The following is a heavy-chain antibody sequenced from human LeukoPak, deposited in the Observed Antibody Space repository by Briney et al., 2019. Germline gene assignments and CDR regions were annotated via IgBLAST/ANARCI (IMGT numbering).Heavy chain of an antibody. CDR1: GGSISSYY. CDR3: ARGVPPADGMDV. D-gene: IGHD2-2*01. J-gene: IGHJ6*02. V-gene: IGHV4-59*01. CDR2: IYYSGSI. Sequence: PSETLSLTCTVSGGSISSYYWSWIRQPPGKGLEWIGYIYYSGSINYNPSLKSRVTISVDTSKNQFSLKLSSVTAADTAVYYCARGVPPADGMDVWGQGTTVTVSS.